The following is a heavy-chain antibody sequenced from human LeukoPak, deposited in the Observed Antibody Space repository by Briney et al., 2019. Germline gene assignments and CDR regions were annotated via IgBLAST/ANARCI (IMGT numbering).Heavy chain of an antibody. CDR1: GFTFSSHG. V-gene: IGHV3-23*01. J-gene: IGHJ6*04. CDR2: ISGSGGST. CDR3: AELGITMIGGV. D-gene: IGHD3-10*02. Sequence: GGSLRLSCAASGFTFSSHGMSWVRQAPGKGLEWVSAISGSGGSTYYADSVKGRFTISRDNSKNTLYLQMNSLRAEDTAVYYCAELGITMIGGVWGKGTTVTISS.